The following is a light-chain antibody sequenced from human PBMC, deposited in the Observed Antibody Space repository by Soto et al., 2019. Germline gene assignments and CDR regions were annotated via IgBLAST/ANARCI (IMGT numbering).Light chain of an antibody. CDR3: QHYSSSLWT. V-gene: IGKV1-5*03. CDR2: KAS. CDR1: QTISSC. Sequence: DIHLTQSPSTLSVSLGDRVTITCRASQTISSCLAWYQQKPGQAPKLLIYKASTRATGIPSRFSGSGSGTDFTLTISSLQPDDFATYYCQHYSSSLWTFGQGTKVDIK. J-gene: IGKJ1*01.